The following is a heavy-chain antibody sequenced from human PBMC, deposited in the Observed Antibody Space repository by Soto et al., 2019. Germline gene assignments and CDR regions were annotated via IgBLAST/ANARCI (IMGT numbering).Heavy chain of an antibody. Sequence: EVQLLESGGGLVQPGGSLRLSCAASGFTFSSYAMSWARQAPGKGLEWVSGICGSSGSTYYADSVKGRFTISRDNSKNTVYQQTHSLRAEDTAIYHCAKRPLSGIAARPYYFDHWGQGTLVTVSS. J-gene: IGHJ4*02. CDR2: ICGSSGST. D-gene: IGHD6-6*01. CDR1: GFTFSSYA. V-gene: IGHV3-23*01. CDR3: AKRPLSGIAARPYYFDH.